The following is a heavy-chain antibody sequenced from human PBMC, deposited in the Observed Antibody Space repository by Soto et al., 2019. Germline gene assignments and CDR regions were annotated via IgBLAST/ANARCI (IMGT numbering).Heavy chain of an antibody. CDR1: GYSFTSYW. V-gene: IGHV5-51*01. Sequence: GESLKLSCKGSGYSFTSYWINWVRQMPGKGLEWMGVIYPGDSDTRYSPSFQGQVTISADKSINTAYLQWRSLKASDTAMYYCARHRGSPGSYFGMDVWGQGTTVTVSS. CDR3: ARHRGSPGSYFGMDV. CDR2: IYPGDSDT. J-gene: IGHJ6*02. D-gene: IGHD5-12*01.